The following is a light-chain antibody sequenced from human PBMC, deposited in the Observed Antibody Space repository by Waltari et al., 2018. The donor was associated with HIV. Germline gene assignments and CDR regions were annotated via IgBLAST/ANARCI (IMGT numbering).Light chain of an antibody. V-gene: IGKV3-20*01. CDR3: HQYGTSPYT. CDR2: GTS. J-gene: IGKJ2*01. CDR1: QSVSTSN. Sequence: EIVLTQSPGTLPLSPGESAALSCRASQSVSTSNLGWYQQKPGQAPRLLIYGTSSRATGIPDRFSGSGSGTDFTLTISRLEPEDFAVYYCHQYGTSPYTFGQGTKLEIK.